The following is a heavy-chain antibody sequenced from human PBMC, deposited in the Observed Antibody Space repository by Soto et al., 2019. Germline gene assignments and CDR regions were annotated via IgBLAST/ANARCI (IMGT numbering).Heavy chain of an antibody. Sequence: TGGSLRLSCAASGFTFSSYAMSWVRQAPGKGLEWVSAISGSGGSTYYADSVKGRFTISRDNSKNTLYLQMNSLRAEDTVVYYCAKDGYDSSGYYYGRYFQHWGQGTLVTVSS. D-gene: IGHD3-22*01. CDR3: AKDGYDSSGYYYGRYFQH. V-gene: IGHV3-23*01. J-gene: IGHJ1*01. CDR1: GFTFSSYA. CDR2: ISGSGGST.